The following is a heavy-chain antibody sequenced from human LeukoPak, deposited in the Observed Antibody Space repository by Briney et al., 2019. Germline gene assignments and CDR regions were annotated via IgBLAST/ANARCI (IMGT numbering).Heavy chain of an antibody. CDR1: GYTFSNYT. Sequence: ASVKVSCKASGYTFSNYTLNWVRQAPGQGLEWMGRINPNNGATNYAQKLQGRVTITGDTSISTAYMELSSLRSDDTAVYYCTRESGSYHGNDYWGQGTLVTVSS. J-gene: IGHJ4*02. CDR3: TRESGSYHGNDY. D-gene: IGHD1-26*01. CDR2: INPNNGAT. V-gene: IGHV1-2*06.